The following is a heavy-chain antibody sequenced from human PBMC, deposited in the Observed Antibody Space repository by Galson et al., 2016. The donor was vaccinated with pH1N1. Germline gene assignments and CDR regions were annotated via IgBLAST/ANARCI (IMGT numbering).Heavy chain of an antibody. CDR3: AKGGLAPGDY. CDR2: IKQDGSGK. V-gene: IGHV3-7*01. Sequence: SLRLSCAASGFTFSTYWMHWVRQAPGKGLEWVANIKQDGSGKYYLDSVKGRFTISRDNAKESLFLQMNSLRAEDTAVYYCAKGGLAPGDYWGQGTLVTVSS. J-gene: IGHJ4*02. D-gene: IGHD6-19*01. CDR1: GFTFSTYW.